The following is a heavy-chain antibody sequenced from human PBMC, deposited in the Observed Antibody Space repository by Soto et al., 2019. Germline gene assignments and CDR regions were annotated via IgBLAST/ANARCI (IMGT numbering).Heavy chain of an antibody. CDR2: INHSGST. Sequence: PSETLSLTCAVYGGSFSGYYWSWIRQPPGKGLEWIGEINHSGSTNYNPSLKSRVTISVDTSKNQFSLKLSSVTAADTAVYYCARGTWGVTTDYWGQGTLVTVSS. CDR3: ARGTWGVTTDY. CDR1: GGSFSGYY. V-gene: IGHV4-34*01. J-gene: IGHJ4*02. D-gene: IGHD4-4*01.